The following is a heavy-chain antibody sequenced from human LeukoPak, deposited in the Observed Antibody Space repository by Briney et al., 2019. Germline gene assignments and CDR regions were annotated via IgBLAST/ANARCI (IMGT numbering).Heavy chain of an antibody. CDR1: GYTFTSYG. V-gene: IGHV1-18*01. J-gene: IGHJ4*02. D-gene: IGHD1-14*01. CDR3: ARDGLGGKFTGTANDY. Sequence: GASVNVSCKASGYTFTSYGISWVRQAPGQGLEWMGWISAYNGNTNYAQKLQGRVTMTTDTSTSTAYMELRSLRSDDTAVYYCARDGLGGKFTGTANDYWGQGTLVTVSS. CDR2: ISAYNGNT.